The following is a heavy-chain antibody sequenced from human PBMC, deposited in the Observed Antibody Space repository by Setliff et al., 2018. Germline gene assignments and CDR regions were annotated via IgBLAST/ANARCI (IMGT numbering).Heavy chain of an antibody. V-gene: IGHV4-59*08. D-gene: IGHD4-17*01. CDR3: ARHESYGDYNFDY. CDR2: MYYSGDT. Sequence: SETLSLTCTVSGGSVRGYYWSWIRQPPGKGLEWIGYMYYSGDTNYNPSLKSRVTISVDTSKNQFSLELRSVTAADTAVYYCARHESYGDYNFDYWGQGTLVTVSS. CDR1: GGSVRGYY. J-gene: IGHJ4*02.